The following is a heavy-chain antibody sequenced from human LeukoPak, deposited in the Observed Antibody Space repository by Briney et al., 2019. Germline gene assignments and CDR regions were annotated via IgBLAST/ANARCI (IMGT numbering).Heavy chain of an antibody. V-gene: IGHV3-30*02. CDR1: GFTFSSYG. J-gene: IGHJ6*03. CDR3: AKDTPYYDSSYYYYYYMDV. CDR2: IRYDGSNK. D-gene: IGHD3-22*01. Sequence: SGGSLRLSCAASGFTFSSYGMHWVRQAPGKGLEWVAFIRYDGSNKYYADSVKGRFTISRDNSKNTLYLQMNSLRAEDTAVYYCAKDTPYYDSSYYYYYYMDVWGKGTTVTISS.